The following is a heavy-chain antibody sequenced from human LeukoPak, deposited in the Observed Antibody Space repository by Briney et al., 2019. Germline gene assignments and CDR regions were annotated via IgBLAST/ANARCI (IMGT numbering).Heavy chain of an antibody. D-gene: IGHD7-27*01. Sequence: PGGSLRLSCAASGFTFSDDPMNWVRQAPGKGLEWVAHIRSRSITISYADSVKGRFTISRDNAKNSLYLQMNSLRDEDTAVYYCGRLAGTRYPWYLDYWGQGTLVTVSS. J-gene: IGHJ4*02. CDR1: GFTFSDDP. V-gene: IGHV3-48*02. CDR3: GRLAGTRYPWYLDY. CDR2: IRSRSITI.